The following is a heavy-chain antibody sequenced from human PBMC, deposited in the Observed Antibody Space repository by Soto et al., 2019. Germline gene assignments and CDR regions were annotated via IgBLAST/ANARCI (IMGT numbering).Heavy chain of an antibody. CDR1: GGSFRGYY. D-gene: IGHD3-10*01. CDR2: INHSGST. J-gene: IGHJ6*02. V-gene: IGHV4-34*01. Sequence: TETLSPTSAAYGGSFRGYYWSWIRQPTGKGLEWIGEINHSGSTNYNPSLKSRVTISVHTSKNQFSLKLSSVTAEHTAEYYCARFRSGSFGYYYYGMDVWAQGIKVS. CDR3: ARFRSGSFGYYYYGMDV.